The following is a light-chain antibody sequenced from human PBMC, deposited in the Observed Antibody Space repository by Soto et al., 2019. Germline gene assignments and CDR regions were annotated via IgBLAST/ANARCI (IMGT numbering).Light chain of an antibody. Sequence: EIVLMPSPATPSVSQGERATLSCRASQSVSSNLAWYQQKPGQAPRLLIYGASTRATGIPARFSGSGSGTEFTLTISSLQSEDFAVYYCQQYNNWPLTFGGGTKVDIK. CDR2: GAS. V-gene: IGKV3-15*01. CDR1: QSVSSN. J-gene: IGKJ4*01. CDR3: QQYNNWPLT.